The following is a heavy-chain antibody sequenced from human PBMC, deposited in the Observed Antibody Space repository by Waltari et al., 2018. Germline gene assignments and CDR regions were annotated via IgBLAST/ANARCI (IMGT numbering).Heavy chain of an antibody. V-gene: IGHV3-48*03. CDR3: AGFLDGYGMDV. Sequence: EVQLVESGGGLVQPGGSLRLSCAASGFTFSSYEMNWVRQAPGKGLEGVSYISSSGSTIYYADSVKGRFTISRDNAKNSLYLQMNSLRAEDTAVYYCAGFLDGYGMDVWGQGTTVTVSS. CDR1: GFTFSSYE. J-gene: IGHJ6*02. CDR2: ISSSGSTI.